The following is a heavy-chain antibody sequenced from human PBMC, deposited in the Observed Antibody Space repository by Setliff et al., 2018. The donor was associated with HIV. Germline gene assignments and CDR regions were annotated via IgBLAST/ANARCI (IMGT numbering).Heavy chain of an antibody. D-gene: IGHD4-17*01. V-gene: IGHV4-39*01. CDR1: GGSITRSTYY. Sequence: TLSLTCAVSGGSITRSTYYWDWIRQPPGKGLEWIGNIYYTGSTSYNPSLKSRVTISVDTSKNQFSLKLYSVTAADTAVYYCARHILSGTTVTNSWFDPWGQGTLVPVSS. J-gene: IGHJ5*02. CDR2: IYYTGST. CDR3: ARHILSGTTVTNSWFDP.